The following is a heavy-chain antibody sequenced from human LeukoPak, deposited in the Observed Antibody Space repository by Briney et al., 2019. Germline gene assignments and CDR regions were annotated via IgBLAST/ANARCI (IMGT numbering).Heavy chain of an antibody. J-gene: IGHJ5*02. D-gene: IGHD4-17*01. CDR1: GYTFSNYY. CDR3: ARGYGDSTGYNWFDP. Sequence: ASVKVSCKASGYTFSNYYMHWVRQAPGQGLEWMGLINPSGDSTSYAQKFQGRVTMTRDTSTSTVYVELSSLRSEDTAVYYCARGYGDSTGYNWFDPWGQGTLVTVSS. CDR2: INPSGDST. V-gene: IGHV1-46*01.